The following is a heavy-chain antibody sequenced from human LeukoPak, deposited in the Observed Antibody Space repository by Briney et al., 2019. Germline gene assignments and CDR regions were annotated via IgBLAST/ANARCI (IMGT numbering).Heavy chain of an antibody. V-gene: IGHV3-30-3*01. CDR3: ARDPGTPTYSMDV. CDR1: GFTFSSYA. J-gene: IGHJ6*03. CDR2: ISYEGSNK. Sequence: PGRSLRLSCAASGFTFSSYAMHWVRQAPGKGLEWVAFISYEGSNKLYADSVKGRFTISRDNSKNTLYLQMNSLRAEDTAVYYCARDPGTPTYSMDVWGKGTTVTITS.